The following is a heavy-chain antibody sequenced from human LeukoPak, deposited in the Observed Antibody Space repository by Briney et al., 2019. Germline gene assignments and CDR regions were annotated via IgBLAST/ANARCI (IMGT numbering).Heavy chain of an antibody. D-gene: IGHD3-9*01. CDR3: AKFGYSDWLSHFDY. Sequence: GGSLRLSCAASGFTFSSYAVSWVRQAPGKGLGWVSGISGSGGSTNYADSVKGRFTISRDNSKNTLYLQMNSLRAEDTAVYYCAKFGYSDWLSHFDYWGQGTLVTVSS. J-gene: IGHJ4*02. V-gene: IGHV3-23*01. CDR1: GFTFSSYA. CDR2: ISGSGGST.